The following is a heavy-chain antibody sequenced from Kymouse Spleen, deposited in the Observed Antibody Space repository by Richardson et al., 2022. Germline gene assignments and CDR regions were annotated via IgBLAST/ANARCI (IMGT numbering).Heavy chain of an antibody. Sequence: EVQLVESGGGLVQPGRSLRLSCAASGFTFDDYAMHWVRQAPGKGLEWVSGISWNSGSIGYADSVKGRFTISRDNAKNSLYLQMNSLRAEDTALYYCAKATWIQLFFLTTGAREPWSPSPQ. J-gene: IGHJ4*02. CDR3: AKATWIQLFFLTT. CDR1: GFTFDDYA. D-gene: IGHD5-18,IGHD5-18*01. CDR2: ISWNSGSI. V-gene: IGHV3-9*01.